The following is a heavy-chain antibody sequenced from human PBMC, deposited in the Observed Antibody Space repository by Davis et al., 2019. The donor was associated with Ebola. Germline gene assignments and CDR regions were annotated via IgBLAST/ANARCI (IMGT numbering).Heavy chain of an antibody. D-gene: IGHD2-15*01. CDR2: ISAYNGNT. CDR3: AASYCSGGSCYLGWFYP. V-gene: IGHV1-18*01. CDR1: GYTFTSYG. Sequence: AASVKVSCKASGYTFTSYGISWVRQAPGKGLEWMGWISAYNGNTNYAQKLQGRVTMTTDTSTSTAYMELRSLRSDDTAVYYCAASYCSGGSCYLGWFYPWGQGTLVTVSS. J-gene: IGHJ5*02.